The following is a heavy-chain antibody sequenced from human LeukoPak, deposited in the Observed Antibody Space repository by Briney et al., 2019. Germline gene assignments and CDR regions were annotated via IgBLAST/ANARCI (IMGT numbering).Heavy chain of an antibody. V-gene: IGHV1-2*02. D-gene: IGHD4-23*01. CDR2: INPNGGGT. J-gene: IGHJ4*02. CDR3: AISDYGGKSPQLDY. Sequence: ASVKVSCKASGYTFTGYFIHWVRQAPGQGLEWMGWINPNGGGTNYAQKFQGRVTMTRDTSISTAYMELSRLRSDDTAVYYCAISDYGGKSPQLDYWGQGTLVTVSS. CDR1: GYTFTGYF.